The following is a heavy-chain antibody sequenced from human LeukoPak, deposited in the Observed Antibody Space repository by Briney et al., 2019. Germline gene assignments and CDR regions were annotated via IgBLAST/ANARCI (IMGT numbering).Heavy chain of an antibody. V-gene: IGHV3-9*01. Sequence: GRSLRLSCAASGFTFDGYAMHWVRQAPGKGLEWVSGISWNSGSIGYADSVKGRFTISRDNAKNSLYLQMNSLRAEDTALYYCAKDKDSSGWYVDYWGQGTLVTVSS. J-gene: IGHJ4*02. CDR3: AKDKDSSGWYVDY. D-gene: IGHD6-19*01. CDR2: ISWNSGSI. CDR1: GFTFDGYA.